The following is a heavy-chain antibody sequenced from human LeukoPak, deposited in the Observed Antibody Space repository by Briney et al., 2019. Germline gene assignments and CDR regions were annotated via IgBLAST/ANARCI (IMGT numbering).Heavy chain of an antibody. Sequence: GGSLRLSCAASGFTVSNNYMSWVRQAPGKGLEWVSVIYSGGGTAYADSVKGRSTISRDNSKNTLYLKMNSLRAEDTAVYYCARGGYSSGWFDYWGQGTLVTVSS. CDR1: GFTVSNNY. V-gene: IGHV3-53*01. D-gene: IGHD6-19*01. J-gene: IGHJ4*02. CDR2: IYSGGGT. CDR3: ARGGYSSGWFDY.